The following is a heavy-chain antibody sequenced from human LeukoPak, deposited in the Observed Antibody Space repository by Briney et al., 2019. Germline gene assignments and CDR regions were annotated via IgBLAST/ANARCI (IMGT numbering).Heavy chain of an antibody. V-gene: IGHV3-23*01. Sequence: GGSLRLSCAASGFTFSSYAMSWVRQAPGKGLEWVSVISGLGGRTCYADSVKGRFAISRDNSKNTLWLQMNSLRADDTAIYYCARDVEARISAAGTFDYWGQGSLVTVSS. CDR2: ISGLGGRT. J-gene: IGHJ4*02. CDR1: GFTFSSYA. CDR3: ARDVEARISAAGTFDY. D-gene: IGHD6-13*01.